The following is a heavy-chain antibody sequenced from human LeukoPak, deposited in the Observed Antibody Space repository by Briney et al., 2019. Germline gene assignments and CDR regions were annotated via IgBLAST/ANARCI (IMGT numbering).Heavy chain of an antibody. D-gene: IGHD6-19*01. CDR2: IYYSGST. Sequence: SETLSLTCTVSGGSISSYYWSWIRQPPGKGLGWIGYIYYSGSTNYNPSLKSRVTISVDTSKNQFSLKLSSVTAADTAVYYCARAIAVAGTFWFDPWGQGTLVTVSS. J-gene: IGHJ5*02. V-gene: IGHV4-59*08. CDR1: GGSISSYY. CDR3: ARAIAVAGTFWFDP.